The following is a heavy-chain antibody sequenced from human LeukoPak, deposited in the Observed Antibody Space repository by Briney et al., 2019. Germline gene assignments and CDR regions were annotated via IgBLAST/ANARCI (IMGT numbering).Heavy chain of an antibody. CDR3: ARGYGGRYYFDY. J-gene: IGHJ4*02. CDR2: ISSSSSYI. V-gene: IGHV3-21*01. D-gene: IGHD4-23*01. Sequence: GGSLRLSCAASGFTSSSYSMNWVRQAPGKGLEWVSSISSSSSYIYYADSVKGRFTISRDNAKNSLYLQMNSLRAEDTAVYYCARGYGGRYYFDYWGQGTLVTVSS. CDR1: GFTSSSYS.